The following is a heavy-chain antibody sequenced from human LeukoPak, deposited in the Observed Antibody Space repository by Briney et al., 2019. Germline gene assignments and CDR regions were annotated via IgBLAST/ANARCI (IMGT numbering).Heavy chain of an antibody. CDR2: ISTDGGST. J-gene: IGHJ3*02. CDR1: GLTFTLYS. Sequence: GGSLRSSCSASGLTFTLYSMHWVRQAPGKGLEYVSGISTDGGSTYYADSVKGRFTISRDNSKNTLYLQMSTLRAEDTSVYYCVTELGIGGFDIWGQGTMVTVSS. D-gene: IGHD7-27*01. CDR3: VTELGIGGFDI. V-gene: IGHV3-64D*06.